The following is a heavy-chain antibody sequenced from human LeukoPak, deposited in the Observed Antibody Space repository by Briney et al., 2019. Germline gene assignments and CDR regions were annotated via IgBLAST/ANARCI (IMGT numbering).Heavy chain of an antibody. J-gene: IGHJ4*02. Sequence: GVSRQSSSQGFEYGVPYWIGWGRQMPGKGLECMGVMYPCDSETRYSPSFQAQVTISADKSISTAYLQWSSLKASDTAMYYCARSRTYYAIFTTYTHLYYFDYWGQGTLVTASS. CDR1: EYGVPYW. CDR3: ARSRTYYAIFTTYTHLYYFDY. V-gene: IGHV5-51*01. CDR2: MYPCDSET. D-gene: IGHD3-9*01.